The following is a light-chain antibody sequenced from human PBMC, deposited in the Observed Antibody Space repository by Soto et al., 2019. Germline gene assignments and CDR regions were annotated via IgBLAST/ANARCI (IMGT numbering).Light chain of an antibody. Sequence: DIQMTQSPSTLSASVGDGVTISCRASQYVRNWLAWYQQKPGKAPRLLISKASSLQDGVPSRFSGSGSGTQFTLNITSLHPDDVATYFFQQYNTFSRTFGQGTRVDIK. CDR1: QYVRNW. CDR3: QQYNTFSRT. CDR2: KAS. J-gene: IGKJ1*01. V-gene: IGKV1-5*03.